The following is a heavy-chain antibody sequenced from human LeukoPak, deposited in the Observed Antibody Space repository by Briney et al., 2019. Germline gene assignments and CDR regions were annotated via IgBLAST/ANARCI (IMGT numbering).Heavy chain of an antibody. CDR3: AKGRFIVVVPAARGGDYVFDY. V-gene: IGHV3-23*01. J-gene: IGHJ4*02. CDR1: GFTFSSYA. CDR2: ISGSGGST. D-gene: IGHD2-2*01. Sequence: GSLRLSRAASGFTFSSYAMSWVRQAPGKGLEWVSAISGSGGSTYYADSVKGRFTISRDNSKNTLYLQMNSLRAEDTAVYYCAKGRFIVVVPAARGGDYVFDYWGQGTLVTVSS.